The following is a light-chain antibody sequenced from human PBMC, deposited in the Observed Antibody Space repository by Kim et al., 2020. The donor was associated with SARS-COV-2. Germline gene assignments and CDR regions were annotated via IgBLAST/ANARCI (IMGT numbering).Light chain of an antibody. CDR3: QQRGSWPPT. CDR1: QSLSHS. V-gene: IGKV3-11*01. Sequence: FSPGEAATLSCRASQSLSHSLAWYQQRPGQAPRLLIYDTFNRAAGIPARFSGSGSGTDFTLTISTLEPEDFAVYFCQQRGSWPPTFGGGTKVDIK. CDR2: DTF. J-gene: IGKJ4*01.